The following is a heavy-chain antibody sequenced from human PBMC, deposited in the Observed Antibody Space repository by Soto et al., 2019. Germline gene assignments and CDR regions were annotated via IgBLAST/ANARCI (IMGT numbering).Heavy chain of an antibody. D-gene: IGHD2-21*02. CDR2: MNAANGNA. CDR3: ARAVGIGVTGLDL. J-gene: IGHJ5*02. V-gene: IGHV1-8*01. CDR1: GYNFPSSN. Sequence: QERLVQSGAELRRPGASVKISCRASGYNFPSSNVNWVRQASGQGPEWLGWMNAANGNAAFARDFPGRVTMTSDLSADTAYLELGGLSSGDTAMYCCARAVGIGVTGLDLWGPGTFVTVS.